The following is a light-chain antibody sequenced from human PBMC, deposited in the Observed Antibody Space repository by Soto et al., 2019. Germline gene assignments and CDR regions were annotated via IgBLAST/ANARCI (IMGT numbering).Light chain of an antibody. V-gene: IGKV3-15*01. CDR2: GAS. CDR3: QQYNTWPT. J-gene: IGKJ1*01. CDR1: QSVSSN. Sequence: EIVMTQSPATLSVSPGARATLSCRASQSVSSNLAWYQQKPGQAPRLLIYGASTRATGIPVRFSGSGSGTEFTLTISSLQSEDFAVYYCQQYNTWPTFGQGTKVDIK.